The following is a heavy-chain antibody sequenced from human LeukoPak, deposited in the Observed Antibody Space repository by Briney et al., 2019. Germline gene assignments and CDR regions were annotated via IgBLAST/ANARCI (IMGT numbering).Heavy chain of an antibody. CDR2: ISAYNGNT. D-gene: IGHD1-14*01. Sequence: ASVKVSCKASGYTFTSYYIHWVRQAPGQGLEWMGWISAYNGNTNYAQKLQGRVTMTTDTSTSTAYMELRSLRSDDTAVYYCARNRGPGENYYMDVWGKGTTVTVSS. J-gene: IGHJ6*03. CDR1: GYTFTSYY. V-gene: IGHV1-18*04. CDR3: ARNRGPGENYYMDV.